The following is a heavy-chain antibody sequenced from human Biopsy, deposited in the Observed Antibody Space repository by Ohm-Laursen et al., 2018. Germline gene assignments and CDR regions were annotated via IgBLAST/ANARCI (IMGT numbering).Heavy chain of an antibody. CDR2: IRSTGGST. CDR1: GFTFEDYA. V-gene: IGHV3-23*01. D-gene: IGHD3-3*01. J-gene: IGHJ6*02. CDR3: TKADDFWSPEGYYYYFSGMDV. Sequence: GSLRLSCSASGFTFEDYAMHWVRQVPGKGLEWVSAIRSTGGSTYYANSVKGRFTISRDNSKNILFLQVNNLRAEDTAIYYCTKADDFWSPEGYYYYFSGMDVWGQGTTVTVSS.